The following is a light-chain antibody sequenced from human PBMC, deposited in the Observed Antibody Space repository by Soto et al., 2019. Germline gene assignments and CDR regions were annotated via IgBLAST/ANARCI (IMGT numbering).Light chain of an antibody. CDR3: QSYDGGLSGYL. CDR2: GHS. J-gene: IGLJ1*01. CDR1: SANIGGGFD. V-gene: IGLV1-40*01. Sequence: QPVLTQPPSVSGAPGQRVTISCTGNSANIGGGFDVHWYQQLPGAAPKLLIYGHSNRPSGVPDRFSGSKSGTSASLAITGLQVEDEADYYCQSYDGGLSGYLFGTGTKLTVL.